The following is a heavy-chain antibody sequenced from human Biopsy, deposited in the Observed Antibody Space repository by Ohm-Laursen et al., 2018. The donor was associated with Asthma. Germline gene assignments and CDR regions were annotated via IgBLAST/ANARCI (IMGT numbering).Heavy chain of an antibody. CDR3: ARGPEWSGLDI. CDR2: SDHRGNT. D-gene: IGHD3-3*01. V-gene: IGHV4-34*01. Sequence: SETLSLTCSMYGLSSSAYYWTWIRQTPGKGLEWIGESDHRGNTNTNATLKSRITMSKAKSANEFSLKMKSVTAADTAIYYCARGPEWSGLDIWGQGTTVTVSS. CDR1: GLSSSAYY. J-gene: IGHJ6*02.